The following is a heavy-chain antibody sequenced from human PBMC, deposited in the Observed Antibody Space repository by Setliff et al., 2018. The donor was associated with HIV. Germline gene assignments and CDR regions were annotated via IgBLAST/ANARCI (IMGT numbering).Heavy chain of an antibody. CDR1: GGSISSHY. V-gene: IGHV4-59*11. Sequence: SETLSLTCTVSGGSISSHYWSWIRQPPGKGLEWIGYIYYTGSTYYNPSLESRVTMSVDTSKNQFSLKLKFVTAADTAIYYCTGVRTDTAMAHDYWGQGTPVTVSS. D-gene: IGHD5-18*01. CDR2: IYYTGST. CDR3: TGVRTDTAMAHDY. J-gene: IGHJ4*02.